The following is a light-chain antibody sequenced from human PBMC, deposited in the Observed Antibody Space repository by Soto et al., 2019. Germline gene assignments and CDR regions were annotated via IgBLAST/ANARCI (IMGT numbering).Light chain of an antibody. CDR1: QTVSSN. Sequence: EIVMTQSPATLSVSPGEGATLSCRASQTVSSNLAWYQQKPGQAPRLLIYGASTRAPGIPAMFSGSGSGTEFTLTISSLQSVDFAGYYCHQYNNWQLTFGGGTKVEIK. CDR3: HQYNNWQLT. CDR2: GAS. V-gene: IGKV3-15*01. J-gene: IGKJ4*01.